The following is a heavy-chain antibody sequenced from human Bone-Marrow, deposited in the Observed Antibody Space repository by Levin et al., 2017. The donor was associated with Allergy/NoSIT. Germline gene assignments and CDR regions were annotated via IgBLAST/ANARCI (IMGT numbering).Heavy chain of an antibody. D-gene: IGHD1-14*01. V-gene: IGHV3-23*01. J-gene: IGHJ4*02. CDR2: ISGGGQST. CDR1: GFMFKSYF. CDR3: AKDRRIWTD. Sequence: GESLKISCVASGFMFKSYFMTWVRQAPGAGLEWVATISGGGQSTFYADSVKGRFTISRENFRDTLYLQINSLRAEDTAVYYCAKDRRIWTDWGQGTLVTVSS.